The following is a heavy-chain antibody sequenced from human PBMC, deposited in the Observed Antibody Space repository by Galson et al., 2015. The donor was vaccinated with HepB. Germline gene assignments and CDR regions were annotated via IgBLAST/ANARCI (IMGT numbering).Heavy chain of an antibody. CDR2: IYYSGST. CDR3: ARHSSRSGWYG. J-gene: IGHJ4*02. CDR1: GGSISSSSYY. D-gene: IGHD6-19*01. V-gene: IGHV4-39*01. Sequence: ETLSLTCTVSGGSISSSSYYWGWIRQPPGKGLEWIGSIYYSGSTYYNPSLKSRVTISVDTSKNQFSLKLSSVTAADTAVYYCARHSSRSGWYGWGQGTLVTVSS.